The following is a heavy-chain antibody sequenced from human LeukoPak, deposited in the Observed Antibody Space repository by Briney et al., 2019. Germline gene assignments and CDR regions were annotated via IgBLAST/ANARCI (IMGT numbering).Heavy chain of an antibody. D-gene: IGHD5-18*01. CDR3: ANVLRGYRSAYL. Sequence: PGGTLRLSCAASGFTFSSYGMSWVRQAPGKGLEWVSYISGSSHDINYADSVKGRFTVSRDNTKNSLFLQMNSLRVEDTAVYYCANVLRGYRSAYLWGQGTLVTVSS. CDR1: GFTFSSYG. CDR2: ISGSSHDI. V-gene: IGHV3-21*05. J-gene: IGHJ4*02.